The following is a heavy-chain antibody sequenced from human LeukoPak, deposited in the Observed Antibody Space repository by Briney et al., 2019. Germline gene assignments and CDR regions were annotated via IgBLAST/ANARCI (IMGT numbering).Heavy chain of an antibody. V-gene: IGHV1-69*13. D-gene: IGHD3-22*01. Sequence: AASVKVSCKASGGTFSSYAISWVRQAPGQGLEWMGGIIPIFGTANYAQKFQGRVTITADESTGTAYMELRSLRSDDTAVYYCARGEVYYDSSSYDYWGQGTLVTVSS. CDR1: GGTFSSYA. CDR2: IIPIFGTA. CDR3: ARGEVYYDSSSYDY. J-gene: IGHJ4*02.